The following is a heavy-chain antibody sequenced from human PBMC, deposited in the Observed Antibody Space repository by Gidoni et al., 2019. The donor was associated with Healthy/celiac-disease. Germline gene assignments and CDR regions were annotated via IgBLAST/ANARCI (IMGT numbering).Heavy chain of an antibody. J-gene: IGHJ4*02. V-gene: IGHV3-7*01. D-gene: IGHD1-26*01. Sequence: EVQLVESGGGLVQPGGSLRLSCAASGFTFGSYWMSWVRQAPGKGVEWVANIKQDGSEKYYVDSVKGRFTISRDNAKNSLYLQMNSLRAEDTAVYYCARDLWSQWELPSFDYWGQGTLVTVSS. CDR2: IKQDGSEK. CDR3: ARDLWSQWELPSFDY. CDR1: GFTFGSYW.